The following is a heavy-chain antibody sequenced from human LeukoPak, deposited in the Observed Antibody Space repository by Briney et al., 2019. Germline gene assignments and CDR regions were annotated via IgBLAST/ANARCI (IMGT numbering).Heavy chain of an antibody. CDR1: GFTFDDYA. D-gene: IGHD1-26*01. V-gene: IGHV3-33*08. CDR3: ARGVWELLRRGVVDY. Sequence: PGRSLRLSCAASGFTFDDYAMHWVRQAPGKGLEWVALIWYDGSSKYYADSVKGRFTISRDNAKNTLYLQMNSLRAEDTAVYYCARGVWELLRRGVVDYWGQGTLVTVSS. CDR2: IWYDGSSK. J-gene: IGHJ4*02.